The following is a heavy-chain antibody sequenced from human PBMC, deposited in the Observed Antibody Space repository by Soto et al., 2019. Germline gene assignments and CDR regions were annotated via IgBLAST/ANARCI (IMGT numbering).Heavy chain of an antibody. Sequence: ASVKVSCKASGYTFTSYYMHWVRHAPVQGLEWMGIINPSGGSTSYAQKFQGRVTMTRDTSTSTVYMELSSLRSEDTAVYYCARLRIASQNYYGMDVWGQGTTVTVSS. CDR2: INPSGGST. CDR3: ARLRIASQNYYGMDV. CDR1: GYTFTSYY. J-gene: IGHJ6*02. V-gene: IGHV1-46*01.